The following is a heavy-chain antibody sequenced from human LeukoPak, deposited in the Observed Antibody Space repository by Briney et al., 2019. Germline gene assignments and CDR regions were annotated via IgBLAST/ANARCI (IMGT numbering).Heavy chain of an antibody. D-gene: IGHD3-10*01. V-gene: IGHV1-18*01. CDR1: GYTFTSYG. CDR3: ARYTMVRGVTNDLYYFDY. J-gene: IGHJ4*02. Sequence: ASVKVSCKASGYTFTSYGISWVRQAPGQGLEWMGWISAYNGNTNYAQKLQGRVTMTTDTSTSTAYMELSSLRSEDTAVYYCARYTMVRGVTNDLYYFDYWGQGTLVTVSS. CDR2: ISAYNGNT.